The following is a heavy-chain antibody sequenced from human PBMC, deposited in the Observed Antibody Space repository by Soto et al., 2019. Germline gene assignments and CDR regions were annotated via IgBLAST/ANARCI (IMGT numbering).Heavy chain of an antibody. CDR1: GYIFTGYY. J-gene: IGHJ4*02. D-gene: IGHD6-19*01. Sequence: ASVKVSCKSSGYIFTGYYMHWVRQAPGQGLEWMGWINPNSGDTNYTQKFQGWVTMTRDTSISTAYMELSRLRSDDTAVYYCATSRISIAVAGETEYYFDYWGQGTLVTVSS. V-gene: IGHV1-2*04. CDR3: ATSRISIAVAGETEYYFDY. CDR2: INPNSGDT.